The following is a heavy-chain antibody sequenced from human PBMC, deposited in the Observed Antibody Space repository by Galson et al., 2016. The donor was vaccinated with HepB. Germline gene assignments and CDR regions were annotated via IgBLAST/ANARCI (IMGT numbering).Heavy chain of an antibody. CDR2: ISSSSSYI. D-gene: IGHD3-9*01. Sequence: SLRLSCAASGFTFSSYAMHWVRQAPGKGLEWASSISSSSSYIYYTDSVKGRFTIPRDNSKNTLSLQMNSLGAEDTAVYYCAKNDILAGYSAFDYWGQGTLVTVSS. CDR3: AKNDILAGYSAFDY. CDR1: GFTFSSYA. J-gene: IGHJ4*02. V-gene: IGHV3-21*01.